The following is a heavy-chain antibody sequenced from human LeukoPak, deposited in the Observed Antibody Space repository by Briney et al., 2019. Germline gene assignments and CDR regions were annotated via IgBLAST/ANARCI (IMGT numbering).Heavy chain of an antibody. CDR3: ARGGYCSGGSCYWDYYYYYYMDV. V-gene: IGHV1-8*01. CDR2: MNPNSGNT. D-gene: IGHD2-15*01. CDR1: GYTFTSYD. Sequence: GASVKVSCKPSGYTFTSYDINWVRQATGQGLEWMGWMNPNSGNTGYAQKFQGRVTMTRNTSISTAYMALSSLRSEDTAVYYCARGGYCSGGSCYWDYYYYYYMDVWGKGTTVTVSS. J-gene: IGHJ6*03.